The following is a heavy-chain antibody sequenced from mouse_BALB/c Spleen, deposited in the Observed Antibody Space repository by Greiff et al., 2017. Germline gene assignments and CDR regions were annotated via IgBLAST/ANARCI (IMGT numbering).Heavy chain of an antibody. J-gene: IGHJ4*01. CDR2: INPYNDYT. D-gene: IGHD2-2*01. CDR1: GYTFTSYW. V-gene: IGHV1-69*02. Sequence: QVQLQQPGAELVKPGASVKLSCKASGYTFTSYWMHWVKQRPGQGLDWIGYINPYNDYTSYNQKFKGKATLTVDKSSSTAYMELSSLTSEDSAVYYCARGGIYYGYDDAMDYWGQGTSVTVSS. CDR3: ARGGIYYGYDDAMDY.